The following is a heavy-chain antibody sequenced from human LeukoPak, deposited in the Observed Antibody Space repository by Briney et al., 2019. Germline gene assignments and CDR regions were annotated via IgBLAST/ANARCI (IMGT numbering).Heavy chain of an antibody. D-gene: IGHD6-19*01. CDR3: ASEINSGWKF. CDR2: INDSGTT. CDR1: GASISNYY. V-gene: IGHV4-59*01. J-gene: IGHJ4*02. Sequence: KTSETLSLSCSVSGASISNYYWSWIRQPPGKGLEWIGYINDSGTTRYNPSVKGRVTISVDTSNNQVALRLSSVTAADTAVYYCASEINSGWKFWGRGTLVTVSS.